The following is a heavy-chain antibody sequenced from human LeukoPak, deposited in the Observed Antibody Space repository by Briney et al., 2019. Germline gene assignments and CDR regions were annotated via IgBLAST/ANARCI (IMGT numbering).Heavy chain of an antibody. D-gene: IGHD4-17*01. CDR1: GFNFSSYA. Sequence: GGSLRLSCAASGFNFSSYAMSWVRQAPGKGLEWVSATSASGAATYYADSVKGRFTISRDNSKHTLYLQMYSLRAEDTAVYYCAKDLSYGLDYWGQGTLVTVSS. V-gene: IGHV3-23*01. CDR3: AKDLSYGLDY. CDR2: TSASGAAT. J-gene: IGHJ4*02.